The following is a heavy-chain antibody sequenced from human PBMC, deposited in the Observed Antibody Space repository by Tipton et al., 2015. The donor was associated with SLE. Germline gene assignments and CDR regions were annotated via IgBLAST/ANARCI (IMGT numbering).Heavy chain of an antibody. D-gene: IGHD3-16*01. CDR2: AHYSGST. J-gene: IGHJ4*02. CDR1: GDSLSSSGHY. CDR3: ARHMITGGEFDY. Sequence: TLSLTCTVSGDSLSSSGHYWGWIRQPPQKGLEWIGFAHYSGSTYNNPSLQTRVTISLDTSKNQFSLRLSSVTAADTAVYYCARHMITGGEFDYWGQGTLVTVSS. V-gene: IGHV4-39*07.